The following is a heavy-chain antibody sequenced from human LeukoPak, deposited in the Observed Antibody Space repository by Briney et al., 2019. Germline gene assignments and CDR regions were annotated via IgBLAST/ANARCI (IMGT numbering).Heavy chain of an antibody. CDR3: AAFRGDY. V-gene: IGHV3-53*01. CDR2: INSGGST. CDR1: GFTVSSDF. D-gene: IGHD3-3*02. Sequence: GGSLRLSCAASGFTVSSDFMSWVRQAPGKGLEWVALINSGGSTYYADSVKGRFTISRDNSKNTLNFQMNNLRAEDTAVYYCAAFRGDYWGQKTVVSVSS. J-gene: IGHJ4*02.